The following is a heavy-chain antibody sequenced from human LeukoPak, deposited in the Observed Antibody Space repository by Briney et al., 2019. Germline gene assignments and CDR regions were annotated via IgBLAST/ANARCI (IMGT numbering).Heavy chain of an antibody. D-gene: IGHD1-14*01. Sequence: GGSLRLSCAAPGFTFSSYWMHWVRQAPGKGLVWVSSIKTDGSGTWYADTVKGRFTNSRDNAKNTVYLQMNSLRAEDTAVYYCAGRYRLSMDVWGQGTTVTVSS. J-gene: IGHJ6*02. V-gene: IGHV3-74*01. CDR3: AGRYRLSMDV. CDR1: GFTFSSYW. CDR2: IKTDGSGT.